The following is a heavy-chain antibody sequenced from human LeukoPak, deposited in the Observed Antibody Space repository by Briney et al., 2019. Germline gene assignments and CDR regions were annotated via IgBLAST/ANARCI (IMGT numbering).Heavy chain of an antibody. CDR3: AGGNPHSSSWGFDP. CDR1: GGSFSGYY. J-gene: IGHJ5*02. Sequence: PSETLSLTCAVYGGSFSGYYWSWIRQPPGKGPEWIGEINHSGSTNYNPSLKSRVTISVDTSKNQFSLKLSSVTAADTAVYYCAGGNPHSSSWGFDPWGQGTLVTVSS. D-gene: IGHD6-13*01. CDR2: INHSGST. V-gene: IGHV4-34*01.